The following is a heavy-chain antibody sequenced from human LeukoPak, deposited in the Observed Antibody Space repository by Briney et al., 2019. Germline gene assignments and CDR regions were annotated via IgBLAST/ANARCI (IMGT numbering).Heavy chain of an antibody. D-gene: IGHD2-15*01. CDR1: GFSVKSAH. V-gene: IGHV3-53*01. CDR3: ARGGLEDQ. J-gene: IGHJ4*02. Sequence: GGSLRLSCAASGFSVKSAHMHWVRQAPGKGQEWVSVIFSGGSTAYADSVKGRFTISRDISKNMVYLQMNNLRVEDTALYYCARGGLEDQWGQGTLVTVSS. CDR2: IFSGGST.